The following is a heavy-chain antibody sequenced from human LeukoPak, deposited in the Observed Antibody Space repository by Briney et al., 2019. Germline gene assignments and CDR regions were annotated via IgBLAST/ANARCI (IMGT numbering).Heavy chain of an antibody. D-gene: IGHD3-22*01. CDR3: ARVPRNYDSSGYYYKIPIFDY. CDR2: ISPSGGST. J-gene: IGHJ4*02. Sequence: GASVKVSCKASGYTFTSYYMHWVRQAPGQGLEWMGIISPSGGSTSYAQKFQGRVTMTRDTSTSTVYMELSSLRSEDTAVYYCARVPRNYDSSGYYYKIPIFDYWGQGTLVTVSS. V-gene: IGHV1-46*01. CDR1: GYTFTSYY.